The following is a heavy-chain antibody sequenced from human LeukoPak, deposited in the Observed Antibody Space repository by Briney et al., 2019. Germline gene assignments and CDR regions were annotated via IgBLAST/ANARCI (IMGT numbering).Heavy chain of an antibody. CDR3: TRDGRELGGSYSGYFDY. CDR1: GGSFSGYY. V-gene: IGHV4-34*01. J-gene: IGHJ4*02. CDR2: INHSGST. D-gene: IGHD1-26*01. Sequence: SETLSLTCAVYGGSFSGYYWSWIRQPPGKGLEWIGEINHSGSTNYNPSLKSRVTISVDSSKNQFSLKLTSVTAADTAVYYCTRDGRELGGSYSGYFDYWGQGTLVTVSS.